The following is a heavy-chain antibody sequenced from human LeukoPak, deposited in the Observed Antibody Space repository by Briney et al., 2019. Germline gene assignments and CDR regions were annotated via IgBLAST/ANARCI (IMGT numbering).Heavy chain of an antibody. V-gene: IGHV3-23*01. J-gene: IGHJ2*01. Sequence: GGSLRLSCAVSGITLSNYGMSWVRQAPGKGLEWVAGISGGAGGTNYADSVKGRFTISRDNPKNTLYLQMNSLRAEDTAVYYCARPPLGHYWYFDLWGRGTLVTVSS. D-gene: IGHD7-27*01. CDR3: ARPPLGHYWYFDL. CDR2: ISGGAGGT. CDR1: GITLSNYG.